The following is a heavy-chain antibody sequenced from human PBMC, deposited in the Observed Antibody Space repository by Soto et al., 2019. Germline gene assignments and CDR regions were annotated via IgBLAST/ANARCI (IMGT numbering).Heavy chain of an antibody. CDR2: IIPIFGTA. Sequence: SVKVPCKASGYTFTNNAISWVRQAPGQGLEWMGWIIPIFGTANYAQKFQGRVTITADKSTSTAYVELSSLRSEDTAVYYCARALHPDYYDSSGYQLGIDYWGQGTLVTVSS. CDR1: GYTFTNNA. V-gene: IGHV1-69*06. CDR3: ARALHPDYYDSSGYQLGIDY. J-gene: IGHJ4*02. D-gene: IGHD3-22*01.